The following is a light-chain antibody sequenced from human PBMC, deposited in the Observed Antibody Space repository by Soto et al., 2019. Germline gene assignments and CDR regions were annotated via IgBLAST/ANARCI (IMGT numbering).Light chain of an antibody. Sequence: DIVMTQSPDSLAVSLGERATINCKSSQSVLYSSNNKSYLAWYQQKPGQPPKLLIYWASTRESGVPDRFSGSGSGTDLTLTISSLQAEDVAVYYCQQYYSALTFGGGTKVEIK. CDR2: WAS. J-gene: IGKJ4*01. CDR1: QSVLYSSNNKSY. CDR3: QQYYSALT. V-gene: IGKV4-1*01.